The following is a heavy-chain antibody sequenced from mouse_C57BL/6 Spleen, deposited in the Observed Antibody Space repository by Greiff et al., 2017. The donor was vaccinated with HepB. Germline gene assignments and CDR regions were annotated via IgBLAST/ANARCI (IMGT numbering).Heavy chain of an antibody. CDR3: ARRAYYYGSSSFDY. Sequence: VQLQQSGAELVKPGASVKLSCKASGYTFTSYWMQWVKQRPGQGLEWIGEIDPSDSYHNYNQKFNGKATFTVDQSSSTAYMQISSLTSEDSAVYYCARRAYYYGSSSFDYWGQGTTLTVSS. CDR2: IDPSDSYH. CDR1: GYTFTSYW. D-gene: IGHD1-1*01. V-gene: IGHV1-50*01. J-gene: IGHJ2*01.